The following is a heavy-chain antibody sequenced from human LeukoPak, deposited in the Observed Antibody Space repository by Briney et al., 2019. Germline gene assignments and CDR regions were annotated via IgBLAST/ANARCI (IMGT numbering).Heavy chain of an antibody. Sequence: PGGSLRLSCAASGFIFSTYSMNWVRQAPGKGLEWVSYISGSFNTIYYADSVKGRFTISRDNAKNSLYPQMNSLRDEDTAVYYCARVGSAWYFDYWGQGTLVTVSS. D-gene: IGHD6-19*01. CDR1: GFIFSTYS. V-gene: IGHV3-48*02. CDR2: ISGSFNTI. J-gene: IGHJ4*02. CDR3: ARVGSAWYFDY.